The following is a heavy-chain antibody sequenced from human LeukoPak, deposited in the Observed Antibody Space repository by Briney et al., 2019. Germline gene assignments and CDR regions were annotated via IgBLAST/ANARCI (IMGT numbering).Heavy chain of an antibody. CDR2: IIPIVGPT. Sequence: SVKVSCKASGGTFSTYAINWVRQAPGQRLEWMGRIIPIVGPTYSQKFHGRVSITADTSTSTAYMELSSLTPDDTALYYCARDPNVAANGYYVWGQGTLVTVSS. D-gene: IGHD5-18*01. V-gene: IGHV1-69*04. CDR1: GGTFSTYA. J-gene: IGHJ4*02. CDR3: ARDPNVAANGYYV.